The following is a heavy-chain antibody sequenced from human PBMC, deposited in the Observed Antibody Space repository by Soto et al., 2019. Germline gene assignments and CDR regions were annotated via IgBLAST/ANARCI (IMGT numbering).Heavy chain of an antibody. Sequence: QVQLVQSGAEVKKPGASVKVSCKASGYTFTSHYMYWVRQAPGQGLEWMGVINPSGGSTSYAQKFQGRLTMTRDTSTSTGYLELSSLRSEDTAVYYCAREVMTTVLTLPYFDYWGQGTLVTVSS. CDR2: INPSGGST. D-gene: IGHD4-17*01. J-gene: IGHJ4*02. V-gene: IGHV1-46*01. CDR1: GYTFTSHY. CDR3: AREVMTTVLTLPYFDY.